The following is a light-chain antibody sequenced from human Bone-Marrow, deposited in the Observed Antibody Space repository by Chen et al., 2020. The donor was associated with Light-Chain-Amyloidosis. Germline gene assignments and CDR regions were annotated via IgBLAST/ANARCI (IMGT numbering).Light chain of an antibody. V-gene: IGLV3-10*01. Sequence: SYELTQPPSVSVSPGQTARITCSGDTLPKKFAYWYQQKSGQAPVVVIYEDSKRPPGIPERCSGSSSGTMATLAISGAQAEDEGDYYCHSTGITGNHRVVGGGTKLTVL. J-gene: IGLJ3*02. CDR3: HSTGITGNHRV. CDR2: EDS. CDR1: TLPKKF.